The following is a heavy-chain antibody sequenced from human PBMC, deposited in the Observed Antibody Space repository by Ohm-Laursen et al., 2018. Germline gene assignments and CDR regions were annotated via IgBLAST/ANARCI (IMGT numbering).Heavy chain of an antibody. CDR2: ISGSGGST. V-gene: IGHV3-23*01. D-gene: IGHD3-3*01. Sequence: SLRLSCSASGFTFSSYTMSWVRQAPGKGPEWISSISGSGGSTYYADSVKGRFTISRDNSKNTLYLQMNSLRAEDTAVYYCAKESRDFWHWGQGTLVTVSS. J-gene: IGHJ4*02. CDR1: GFTFSSYT. CDR3: AKESRDFWH.